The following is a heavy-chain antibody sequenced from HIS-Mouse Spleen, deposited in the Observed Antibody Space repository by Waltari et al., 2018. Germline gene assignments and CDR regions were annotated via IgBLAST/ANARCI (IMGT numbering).Heavy chain of an antibody. CDR3: AKDLSIAARPEYFQH. J-gene: IGHJ1*01. CDR1: VFTFSSYG. V-gene: IGHV3-30*18. D-gene: IGHD6-6*01. CDR2: ISYDGSNK. Sequence: QVQLVESGGGVVQPGRSLRLSCAASVFTFSSYGMHWVRTAPGKGLEWVAVISYDGSNKYYADSVKGRFTISRDNSKNTLYLQMNSLRAEDTAVYYCAKDLSIAARPEYFQHWGQGTLVTVSS.